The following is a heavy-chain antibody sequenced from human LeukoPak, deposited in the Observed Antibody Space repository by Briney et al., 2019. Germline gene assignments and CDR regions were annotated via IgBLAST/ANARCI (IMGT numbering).Heavy chain of an antibody. CDR1: GSTFRRYA. CDR3: ARGHSGIFGVVIAHYDY. Sequence: GGSLRLSCAASGSTFRRYAMHWVRQAPGKGLEWLAVISSDGSNKYYADSVKGRFTISRENAKNSLYPQMNSLRAGDTAVYYCARGHSGIFGVVIAHYDYWGQGTLVTVSS. CDR2: ISSDGSNK. J-gene: IGHJ4*02. V-gene: IGHV3-30*14. D-gene: IGHD3-3*01.